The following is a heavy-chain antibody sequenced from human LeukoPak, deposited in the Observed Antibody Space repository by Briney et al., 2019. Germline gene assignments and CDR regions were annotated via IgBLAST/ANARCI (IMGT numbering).Heavy chain of an antibody. J-gene: IGHJ5*02. V-gene: IGHV4-4*07. CDR3: AGDPGARQNWFDP. CDR2: IYTSGST. CDR1: GGSISGHY. Sequence: SETLSLTCTVSGGSISGHYWTWIRQPAGKGLEWIGRIYTSGSTSHNPSLKSRVTMSVDTSKNQFSLRLSSVTAADTAVYYCAGDPGARQNWFDPWGQGTLVTVSS. D-gene: IGHD1-1*01.